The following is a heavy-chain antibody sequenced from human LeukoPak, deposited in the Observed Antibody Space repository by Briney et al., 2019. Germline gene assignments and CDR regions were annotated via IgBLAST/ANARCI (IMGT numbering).Heavy chain of an antibody. CDR2: IYYSGST. Sequence: SETLSLTCTVSGYSISSGYYWGWIRQPPGKGLEWIGSIYYSGSTHYNPSLKSRVTISVDTSKNQFSLKLSSVTAADTAVYYCARVLRRGWFDPWGQGTLVTVSS. V-gene: IGHV4-38-2*02. J-gene: IGHJ5*02. D-gene: IGHD3-16*01. CDR3: ARVLRRGWFDP. CDR1: GYSISSGYY.